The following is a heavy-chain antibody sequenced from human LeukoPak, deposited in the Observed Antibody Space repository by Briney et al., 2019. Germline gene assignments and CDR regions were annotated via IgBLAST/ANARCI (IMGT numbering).Heavy chain of an antibody. D-gene: IGHD2-15*01. V-gene: IGHV1-18*01. CDR3: ARDLPGGGCCLPLDAFDI. CDR2: ISAYNGNT. Sequence: ASVKVSCKASGYTFTSYGISWVRQAPGQGFEWMGWISAYNGNTNYAQKLQGRVTMTTDTSTSTAYMELRSLRSDDTAVYYCARDLPGGGCCLPLDAFDIWGQGTMVTVSS. CDR1: GYTFTSYG. J-gene: IGHJ3*02.